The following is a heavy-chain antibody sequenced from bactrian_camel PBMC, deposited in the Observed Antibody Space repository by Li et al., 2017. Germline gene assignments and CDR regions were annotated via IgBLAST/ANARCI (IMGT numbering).Heavy chain of an antibody. J-gene: IGHJ4*01. Sequence: DVQLVESGGGSVQAGGSLTLSCAVSGLTWSYCYMAWFRQAPGKEREGVAAISTGGGATVYLDSVKGRFTMAQDNAKNTVTLQMNSLKIEDTAVYYCALGSSRQATMTARGKGTQVTVS. D-gene: IGHD3*01. CDR2: ISTGGGAT. CDR1: GLTWSYCY. V-gene: IGHV3S40*01.